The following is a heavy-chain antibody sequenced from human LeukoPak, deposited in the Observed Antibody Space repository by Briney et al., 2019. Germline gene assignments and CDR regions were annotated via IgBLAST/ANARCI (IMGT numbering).Heavy chain of an antibody. V-gene: IGHV1-2*02. CDR2: INPNSGGT. Sequence: ASVKVSCKASGYTFTGYYMHWVRQAPGQGLEWMGWINPNSGGTNYAQKFQGRVTMTRDTSISTAYMELSRLTSDDTAVYYCARDKREGDPPGYWGQGTLVTVSS. J-gene: IGHJ4*02. D-gene: IGHD3-10*01. CDR1: GYTFTGYY. CDR3: ARDKREGDPPGY.